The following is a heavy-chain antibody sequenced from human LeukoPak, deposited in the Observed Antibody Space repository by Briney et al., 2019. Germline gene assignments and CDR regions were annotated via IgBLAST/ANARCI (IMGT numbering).Heavy chain of an antibody. D-gene: IGHD4-17*01. CDR2: ISSSSSYI. CDR3: ARDRSTVTTFGH. CDR1: GFTFSSYS. Sequence: PGGSLRLPCAASGFTFSSYSMNWVRQAPGKGLEWVSSISSSSSYIYYADSVKGRFTISRDNAKNSLYLQMNSLRAEDTAVYYCARDRSTVTTFGHWGQGTLVTVSS. J-gene: IGHJ5*02. V-gene: IGHV3-21*01.